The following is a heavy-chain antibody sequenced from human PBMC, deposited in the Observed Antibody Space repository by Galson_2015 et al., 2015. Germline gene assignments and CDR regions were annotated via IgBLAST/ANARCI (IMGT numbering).Heavy chain of an antibody. Sequence: CAISGDSVSSHSASWNWIRQSPSRGLEWLGRTYYRSKWYYDYAASVKSRIAVNPDTSKNQFSLQLNSVIPEDTAVYYCARDTPSDRWHPDAFDIGGQGTLVTVSS. V-gene: IGHV6-1*01. CDR3: ARDTPSDRWHPDAFDI. D-gene: IGHD2-21*02. CDR2: TYYRSKWYY. J-gene: IGHJ3*02. CDR1: GDSVSSHSAS.